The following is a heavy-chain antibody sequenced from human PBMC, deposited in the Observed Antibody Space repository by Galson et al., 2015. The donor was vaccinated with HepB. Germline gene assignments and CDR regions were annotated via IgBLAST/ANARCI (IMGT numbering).Heavy chain of an antibody. CDR1: GGSISSYY. Sequence: ETLSLTCTVSGGSISSYYWSWIRQPPGKGLEWIGYIYYSGSTNYNPSLKSRVTISVDTSKNQFSLKLSSVTAADTAVYYCARNGDYVWGSYRKKPDWYFDLWGRGTLVTVSS. V-gene: IGHV4-59*01. J-gene: IGHJ2*01. D-gene: IGHD3-16*02. CDR3: ARNGDYVWGSYRKKPDWYFDL. CDR2: IYYSGST.